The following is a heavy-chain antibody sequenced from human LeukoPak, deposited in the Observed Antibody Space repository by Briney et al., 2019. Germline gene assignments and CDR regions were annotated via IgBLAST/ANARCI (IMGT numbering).Heavy chain of an antibody. J-gene: IGHJ6*03. CDR1: GFTFSSYE. V-gene: IGHV3-48*03. Sequence: GGSLRLSCAASGFTFSSYEMNWVRQAPGKGLEWVSYISSSGSTIYYADSVKGRFTISRDNSKNTLYLQMNSLRAEDTAVYYCAKLSDLAALFDYMDVWGKGTTVTISS. D-gene: IGHD6-25*01. CDR3: AKLSDLAALFDYMDV. CDR2: ISSSGSTI.